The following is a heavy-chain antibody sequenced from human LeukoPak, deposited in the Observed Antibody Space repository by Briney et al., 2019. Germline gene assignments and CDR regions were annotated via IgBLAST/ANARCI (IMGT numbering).Heavy chain of an antibody. CDR1: GYTFTSYG. V-gene: IGHV1-18*04. J-gene: IGHJ6*04. CDR2: ISAYNGNT. D-gene: IGHD3-9*01. CDR3: AGGLRYFDWQTDYYYGMDV. Sequence: KXSGYTFTSYGISWVRQAPGQGLEWMGWISAYNGNTNYAQKLQGRVTMTTDTSTSTAYMELRSLRSDDTAVYYCAGGLRYFDWQTDYYYGMDVWGKGTTVTVSS.